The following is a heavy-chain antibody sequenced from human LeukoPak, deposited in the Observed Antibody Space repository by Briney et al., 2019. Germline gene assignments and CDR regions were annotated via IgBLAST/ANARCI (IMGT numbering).Heavy chain of an antibody. CDR3: AARDYGDYPYYFDY. CDR2: INPNSGGT. J-gene: IGHJ4*02. D-gene: IGHD4-17*01. CDR1: GYTFTGYY. V-gene: IGHV1-2*06. Sequence: ASVKVSCKASGYTFTGYYMHWVRQAPGQGLEWMGRINPNSGGTNYAQKFQGRVTMTRDTPISTAYMELSRLRSDDTAVYYCAARDYGDYPYYFDYWGQGTLVTVSS.